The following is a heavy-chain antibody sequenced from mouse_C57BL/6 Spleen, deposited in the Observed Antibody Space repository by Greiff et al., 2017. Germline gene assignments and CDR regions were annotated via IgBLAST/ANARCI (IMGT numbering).Heavy chain of an antibody. V-gene: IGHV5-16*01. CDR1: GFTFSDYY. Sequence: EVQLVESEGGLVQPGSSMKLSCTASGFTFSDYYMAWVRQVPEKGLEWVANINYDGSSTYYLDSLKSRFIISRDNAKNILYLQMSSLKSEDTATYYCAREDSNWYFDVWGTGTTVTVSS. J-gene: IGHJ1*03. D-gene: IGHD2-5*01. CDR3: AREDSNWYFDV. CDR2: INYDGSST.